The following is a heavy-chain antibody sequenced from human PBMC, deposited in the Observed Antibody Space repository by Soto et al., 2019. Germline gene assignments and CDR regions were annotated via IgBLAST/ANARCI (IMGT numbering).Heavy chain of an antibody. Sequence: GGSLRLSCAASGFTFSSYGMHWVRQAPGKGLEWVAVISYDGSNKYYADSVKGRFTISRDNSKNTLYLQMNSLRAEDTAVYYCANEKINSAMELYYFDYWGQGTLVTVSS. V-gene: IGHV3-30*18. CDR1: GFTFSSYG. J-gene: IGHJ4*02. D-gene: IGHD5-18*01. CDR2: ISYDGSNK. CDR3: ANEKINSAMELYYFDY.